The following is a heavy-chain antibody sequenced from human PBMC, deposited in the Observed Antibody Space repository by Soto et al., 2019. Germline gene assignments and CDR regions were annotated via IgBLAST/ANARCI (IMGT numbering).Heavy chain of an antibody. Sequence: ASVKVSCKASGYTFSGYYIHWLRQAPGQGLEWMGWINPNSRGTNYAQKFQGRVTVTRDTPTSTAYMELSRLTSDDTAVYYCARSLTEGYCTITGCYTRPLYGMDVWGQGTTVTVSS. CDR1: GYTFSGYY. CDR3: ARSLTEGYCTITGCYTRPLYGMDV. J-gene: IGHJ6*02. D-gene: IGHD2-2*02. V-gene: IGHV1-2*02. CDR2: INPNSRGT.